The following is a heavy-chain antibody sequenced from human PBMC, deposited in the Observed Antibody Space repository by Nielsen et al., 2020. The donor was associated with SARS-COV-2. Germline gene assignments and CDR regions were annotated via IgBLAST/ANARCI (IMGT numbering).Heavy chain of an antibody. J-gene: IGHJ6*02. Sequence: SETLSLTCTVSGGSISSGGYYWSWIRQHPGKGLEWIGEINHSGSTNYNPSLKSRVTISVDTSKNQFSLKLSSVTAADTAVYYCASVYRGLLWFGELDVWGQGTTVTVSS. CDR1: GGSISSGGYY. D-gene: IGHD3-10*01. CDR3: ASVYRGLLWFGELDV. CDR2: INHSGST. V-gene: IGHV4-39*07.